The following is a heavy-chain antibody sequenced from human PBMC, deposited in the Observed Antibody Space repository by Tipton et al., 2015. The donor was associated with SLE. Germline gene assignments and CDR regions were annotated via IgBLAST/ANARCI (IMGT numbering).Heavy chain of an antibody. Sequence: LRLSCTVSGGSITIGGYSWSWIRQPPGKGPEWIGTIYYSGSTYYYPSLKSRITISVDTSKNQFSLKLSSVTAADTAVYYCARGVGGSGYSYYYYYMDVWGKGTTVTVSS. J-gene: IGHJ6*03. CDR2: IYYSGST. V-gene: IGHV4-30-2*03. CDR1: GGSITIGGYS. CDR3: ARGVGGSGYSYYYYYMDV. D-gene: IGHD3-22*01.